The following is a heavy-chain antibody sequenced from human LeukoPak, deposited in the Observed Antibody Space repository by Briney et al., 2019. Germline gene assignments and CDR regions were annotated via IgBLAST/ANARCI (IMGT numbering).Heavy chain of an antibody. V-gene: IGHV3-23*01. CDR1: GFTVSSNY. CDR2: ISGSGGST. CDR3: AKVSYYDFWSGTLRYFDY. Sequence: GGSLRLSCAASGFTVSSNYMSWVRQAPGKGLEWVSAISGSGGSTYYADSVKGRFTISRDNSKNTLYLQMNSLRAEDTAVYYCAKVSYYDFWSGTLRYFDYWGQGTLVTVSS. J-gene: IGHJ4*02. D-gene: IGHD3-3*01.